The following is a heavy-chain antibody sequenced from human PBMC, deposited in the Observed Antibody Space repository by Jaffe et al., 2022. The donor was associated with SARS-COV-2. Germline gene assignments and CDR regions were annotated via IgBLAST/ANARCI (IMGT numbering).Heavy chain of an antibody. V-gene: IGHV4-61*02. J-gene: IGHJ6*02. CDR1: GGSISSGSYY. Sequence: QVQLQESGPGLVKPSQTLSLTCTVSGGSISSGSYYWSWIRQPAGKGLEWIGRIYTSGSTNYNPSLKSRVTISVDTSKNQFSLKLSSVTAADTAVYYCAREAYYYDSSGYYSVYYYYGMDVWGQGTTVTVSS. CDR3: AREAYYYDSSGYYSVYYYYGMDV. D-gene: IGHD3-22*01. CDR2: IYTSGST.